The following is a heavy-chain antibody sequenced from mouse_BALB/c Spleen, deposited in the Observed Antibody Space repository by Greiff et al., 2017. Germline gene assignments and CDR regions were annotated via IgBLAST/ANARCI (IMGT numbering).Heavy chain of an antibody. J-gene: IGHJ2*01. V-gene: IGHV1S137*01. Sequence: QVQLKQSGAELVRPGVSVKISCKGSGYTFTDYAMHWVKQSHAKSLEWIGVISTYYGDASYNQKFKGKATMTVDKSSSTAYMELARLTSEDSAIYYCARGDYGSPFDYWGQGTTLTVSS. CDR1: GYTFTDYA. CDR2: ISTYYGDA. D-gene: IGHD1-1*01. CDR3: ARGDYGSPFDY.